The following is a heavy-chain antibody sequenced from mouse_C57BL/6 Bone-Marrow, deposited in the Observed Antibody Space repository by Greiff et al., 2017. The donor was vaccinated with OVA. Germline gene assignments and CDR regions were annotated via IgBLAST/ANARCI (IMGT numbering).Heavy chain of an antibody. V-gene: IGHV2-5*01. Sequence: VKVEESGPGLVQPSQSLSITCTVSGFSLTSYGVHWVRQSTGKGLEWLGVIWRGGSTDYNAAFMSRLSITKDNSKSQVFFKMNSLQADDTAIYYCAKGPIITTVVADYAMDYWGQGTSVTVSS. CDR1: GFSLTSYG. J-gene: IGHJ4*01. CDR2: IWRGGST. CDR3: AKGPIITTVVADYAMDY. D-gene: IGHD1-1*01.